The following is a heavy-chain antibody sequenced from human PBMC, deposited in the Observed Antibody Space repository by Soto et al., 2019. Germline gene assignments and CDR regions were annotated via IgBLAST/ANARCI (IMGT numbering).Heavy chain of an antibody. D-gene: IGHD6-19*01. V-gene: IGHV3-7*01. Sequence: EVQLEESGGGLVQPGGSLRLSCAASGFSFSSYWMSWVRQAPGKGPEWVAIVSSNGGDKTYADSVKGRFTISRDNAENSLFLQMNSLRADDTALYYCARDQRYSGPFDYWGQGALVTVSS. CDR1: GFSFSSYW. CDR2: VSSNGGDK. CDR3: ARDQRYSGPFDY. J-gene: IGHJ4*02.